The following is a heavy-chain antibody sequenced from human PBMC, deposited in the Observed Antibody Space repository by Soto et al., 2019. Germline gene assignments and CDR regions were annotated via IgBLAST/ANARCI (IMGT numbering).Heavy chain of an antibody. D-gene: IGHD3-22*01. CDR3: ASNLYYYDSSGYPFDY. V-gene: IGHV1-69*13. CDR1: GGTFSSYA. Sequence: GASVKVSCKASGGTFSSYAISWVRQAPGQGLELMGGIIPIFGTANYAQKFQGRVTITADESTSAAYMELSSLRSEDTAVYYCASNLYYYDSSGYPFDYWGQGTLVTVSS. J-gene: IGHJ4*02. CDR2: IIPIFGTA.